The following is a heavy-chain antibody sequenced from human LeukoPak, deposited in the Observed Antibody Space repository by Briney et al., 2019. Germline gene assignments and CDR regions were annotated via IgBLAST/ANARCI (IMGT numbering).Heavy chain of an antibody. CDR2: FNPSGGST. V-gene: IGHV1-46*01. D-gene: IGHD3-22*01. CDR1: GYSFTSYY. CDR3: ARDDSSGYYYVIFDY. J-gene: IGHJ4*02. Sequence: APVKVSCKASGYSFTSYYMHWVRQAPGQGLEWMGIFNPSGGSTSYAQKFQGRVTMTRDMSTSTVYMELSSLRSEDTAVYYCARDDSSGYYYVIFDYWGQGTLVTVSS.